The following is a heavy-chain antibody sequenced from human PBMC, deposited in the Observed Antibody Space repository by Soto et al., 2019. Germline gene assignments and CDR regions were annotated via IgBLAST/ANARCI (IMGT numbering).Heavy chain of an antibody. CDR3: ARDVWHCGSNSCYFYGMDV. V-gene: IGHV3-30-3*01. J-gene: IGHJ6*02. D-gene: IGHD2-2*01. Sequence: QVQLVESGGGLVQPGRSLRLSCAGSGFTFSTYSVHWVRQAPGKGLEWVAVVSSDGTRTYYADSVKGRFTISRDNSMDTMFMQMNSLRVEDTAVYYGARDVWHCGSNSCYFYGMDVWGQGTTVTVSS. CDR1: GFTFSTYS. CDR2: VSSDGTRT.